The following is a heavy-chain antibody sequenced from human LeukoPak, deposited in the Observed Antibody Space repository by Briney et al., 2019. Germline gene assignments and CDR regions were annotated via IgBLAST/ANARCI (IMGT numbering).Heavy chain of an antibody. D-gene: IGHD6-13*01. V-gene: IGHV3-66*01. Sequence: PSETLSLTCTVSGGSISSSSYYWGWLRHPPGKGLEWVSLIYSGGSTYYADSVKGRFTISRNNNKNTLYLQMNSLRAEDTAVYYCARVNWEQQLVKRYYYYYYMDVWGKGTTVTISS. CDR2: IYSGGST. J-gene: IGHJ6*03. CDR1: GGSISSSSYY. CDR3: ARVNWEQQLVKRYYYYYYMDV.